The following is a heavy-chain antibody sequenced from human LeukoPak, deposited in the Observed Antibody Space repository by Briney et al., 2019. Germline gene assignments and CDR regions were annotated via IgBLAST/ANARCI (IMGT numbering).Heavy chain of an antibody. Sequence: GGSLRLSRALSAFTLSSYGMHWVRQAPGKGLEWVAVIWYDGSNKYYADSVKGRFTISRDNSKNTLYLQMNSLRTEDTAVYYCARDQAYFDYWGQGTLVTVSS. CDR1: AFTLSSYG. V-gene: IGHV3-33*01. CDR2: IWYDGSNK. J-gene: IGHJ4*02. CDR3: ARDQAYFDY.